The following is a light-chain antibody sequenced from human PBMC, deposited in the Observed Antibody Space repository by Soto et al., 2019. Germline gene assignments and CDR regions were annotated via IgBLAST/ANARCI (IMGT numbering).Light chain of an antibody. J-gene: IGLJ1*01. CDR1: SSDVGGYNY. CDR3: CSYAGSPRYV. V-gene: IGLV2-11*01. CDR2: DVS. Sequence: QSVLTQPRSVSGSPGQSVTISCTGTSSDVGGYNYVSWYQHHPGKAPKVMIYDVSERPSGVPARFSGSKSGNTASLTISGFQAEYVAHYYCCSYAGSPRYVFGSGTKVTVL.